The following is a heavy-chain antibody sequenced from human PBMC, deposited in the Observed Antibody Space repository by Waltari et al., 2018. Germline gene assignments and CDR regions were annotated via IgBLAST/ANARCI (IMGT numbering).Heavy chain of an antibody. CDR2: IYYSGTT. Sequence: QLQLQESGPGLVKPSETLSLTCTVSGGSISSSNYHWGWIRQPPGKWLEWIGSIYYSGTTYYNPSLKSRVTISVDTSKNQFSLKLSSVTAADTAVYYCASLKFRDYGSSWLFDYWGQGTLVTVSS. J-gene: IGHJ4*02. D-gene: IGHD6-13*01. CDR1: GGSISSSNYH. V-gene: IGHV4-39*07. CDR3: ASLKFRDYGSSWLFDY.